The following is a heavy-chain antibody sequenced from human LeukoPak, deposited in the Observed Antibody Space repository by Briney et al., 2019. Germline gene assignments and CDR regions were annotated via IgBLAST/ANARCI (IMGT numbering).Heavy chain of an antibody. D-gene: IGHD6-13*01. V-gene: IGHV7-4-1*02. Sequence: ASVKVSCKASGYTFTTYAMSWVRQAPGQGLEYMGWINANTGNPTYAQGFTGRFVFSLDTSVSTAYLQISSLKPEDTAVYYCARGYSSSWYWFDPWGQGTLVTVSS. CDR1: GYTFTTYA. J-gene: IGHJ5*02. CDR2: INANTGNP. CDR3: ARGYSSSWYWFDP.